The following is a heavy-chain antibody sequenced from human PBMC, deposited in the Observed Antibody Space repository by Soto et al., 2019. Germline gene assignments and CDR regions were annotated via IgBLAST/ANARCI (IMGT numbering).Heavy chain of an antibody. CDR2: ISSSSSYI. CDR3: ARDAYYDFWSGYYGMDV. V-gene: IGHV3-21*01. D-gene: IGHD3-3*01. J-gene: IGHJ6*02. CDR1: GFTFSSYS. Sequence: EVQLVESGGGLVKPGGSLRLSCAASGFTFSSYSMNWVRQAPGKGLEWVSSISSSSSYIYYADSVKGRFTISRDNAKNSLYLQMNSLRAEDTAVYYCARDAYYDFWSGYYGMDVWGQGTTVTVSS.